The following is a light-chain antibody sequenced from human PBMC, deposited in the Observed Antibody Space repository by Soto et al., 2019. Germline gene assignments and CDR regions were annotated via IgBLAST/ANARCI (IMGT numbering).Light chain of an antibody. J-gene: IGKJ1*01. CDR3: QQTYKTPLT. V-gene: IGKV1-39*01. CDR2: SAS. Sequence: DIQMTQSPSSLSASVGDRVTITCRASQTINKNLNWYQQKPGQAPNLLIYSASDFQSGVPSRFSGSGSGTDFTLTISSLQPEDFATYYCQQTYKTPLTLGQATKVDIK. CDR1: QTINKN.